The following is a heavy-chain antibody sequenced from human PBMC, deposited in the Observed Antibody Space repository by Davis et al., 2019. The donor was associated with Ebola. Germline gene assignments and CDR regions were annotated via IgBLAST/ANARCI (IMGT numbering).Heavy chain of an antibody. D-gene: IGHD3-10*01. CDR2: ISGSGGST. V-gene: IGHV3-23*01. CDR1: GFTFSSYA. Sequence: GESLKISCAASGFTFSSYAMRWVRQAPGQGLEWASGISGSGGSTYYADSVKGRFTISRDNSKNTLYLQMNSLRAEDTALYYCANPLYYNGDYWGQGTLVTVSS. J-gene: IGHJ4*02. CDR3: ANPLYYNGDY.